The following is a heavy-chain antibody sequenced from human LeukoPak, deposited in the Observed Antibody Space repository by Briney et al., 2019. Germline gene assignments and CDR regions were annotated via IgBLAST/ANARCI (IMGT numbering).Heavy chain of an antibody. CDR3: AKDWHILTGRNCFDP. V-gene: IGHV1-18*01. CDR1: GYTFTSYG. Sequence: ASVKVSCKASGYTFTSYGISWVRQAPGQGLEWMGWISAYNGNTNYAQKLQGRVTMTTDTSTSTAYMELRSLRFDDTAIYYCAKDWHILTGRNCFDPWGQGTLVTVSS. CDR2: ISAYNGNT. D-gene: IGHD3-9*01. J-gene: IGHJ5*02.